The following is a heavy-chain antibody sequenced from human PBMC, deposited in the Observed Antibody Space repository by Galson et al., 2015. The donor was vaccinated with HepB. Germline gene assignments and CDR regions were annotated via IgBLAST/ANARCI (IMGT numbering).Heavy chain of an antibody. Sequence: SVKVSCKASGYTFTSYAMHWVRQAPGQRLEWMGWINAGNGNTTYSQKFQGRVTITRDTSASTAYMELSSLRAEDTAVYYCGSGDSSGYYYVGYWGRGTLVTVSS. CDR1: GYTFTSYA. J-gene: IGHJ4*02. CDR3: GSGDSSGYYYVGY. V-gene: IGHV1-3*01. CDR2: INAGNGNT. D-gene: IGHD3-22*01.